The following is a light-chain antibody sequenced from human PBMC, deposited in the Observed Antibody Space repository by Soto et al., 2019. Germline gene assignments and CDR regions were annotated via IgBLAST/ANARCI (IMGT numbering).Light chain of an antibody. CDR1: QSVNSK. CDR2: VAS. J-gene: IGKJ2*01. CDR3: QEYNNWPPYT. Sequence: EIVMTQSPAPLSVSPGERATLSCRASQSVNSKLAWYQQKHGKAPRLLIYVASNSATGIPARFSGSESGTDYHLTVSSMKSEDFADDYWQEYNNWPPYTYGQGTKLEIK. V-gene: IGKV3-15*01.